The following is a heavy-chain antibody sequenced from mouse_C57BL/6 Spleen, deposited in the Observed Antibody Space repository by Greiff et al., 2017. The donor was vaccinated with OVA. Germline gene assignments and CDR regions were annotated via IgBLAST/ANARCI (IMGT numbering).Heavy chain of an antibody. CDR2: LYPGDGDT. J-gene: IGHJ3*01. D-gene: IGHD1-1*01. V-gene: IGHV1-82*01. CDR1: GYAFSSSW. Sequence: QVQLQQSGPELVKPGASVKISCKASGYAFSSSWMNWVKQRPGKGLEWIGRLYPGDGDTNYNGKFKGKATLTADKSSSTAYMQLSSLTSEDSAVYFCASPLGEVVPFAYWGQGTLVTVSA. CDR3: ASPLGEVVPFAY.